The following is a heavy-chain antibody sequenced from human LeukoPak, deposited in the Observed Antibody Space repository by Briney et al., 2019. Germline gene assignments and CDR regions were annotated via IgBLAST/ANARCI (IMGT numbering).Heavy chain of an antibody. CDR2: IKNDESET. CDR1: EFTFSDYW. CDR3: AKGGPSYSSSWYGGWFDP. J-gene: IGHJ5*02. V-gene: IGHV3-74*01. Sequence: GGSLRLSCAASEFTFSDYWMHWVRQAPGKGLVWVSRIKNDESETTYADSVQGRFTISRDNSKNTLYLQMNSLRAEDTAVYYCAKGGPSYSSSWYGGWFDPWGQGTLVTVSS. D-gene: IGHD6-13*01.